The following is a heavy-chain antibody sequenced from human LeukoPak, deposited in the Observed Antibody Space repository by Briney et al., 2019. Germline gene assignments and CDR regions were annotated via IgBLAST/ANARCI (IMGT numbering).Heavy chain of an antibody. J-gene: IGHJ4*02. D-gene: IGHD1-26*01. Sequence: SVKVSCKASGYTFTSYAISWVRQAPGQGLEWMGGIIPIFGTANYAQKFQGRVTITADESTSTAYMELSSLRSEDTAVYYCASDYSVGAIYYFDYWGQGTLVTVSS. CDR2: IIPIFGTA. V-gene: IGHV1-69*13. CDR1: GYTFTSYA. CDR3: ASDYSVGAIYYFDY.